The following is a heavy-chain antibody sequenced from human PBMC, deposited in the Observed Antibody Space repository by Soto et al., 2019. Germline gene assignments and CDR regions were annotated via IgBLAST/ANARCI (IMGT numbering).Heavy chain of an antibody. J-gene: IGHJ4*02. CDR1: GFTFSSYA. D-gene: IGHD2-15*01. V-gene: IGHV3-23*01. Sequence: GGSLRLSCAASGFTFSSYAMSWVRQAPGKGLEWVSAISGRGGSTYYADSVKGRFTISRDNSKNTLYLQMNSLRAEDTAVYYCAKPTSRIIVLNYWGQGTLVTVSS. CDR2: ISGRGGST. CDR3: AKPTSRIIVLNY.